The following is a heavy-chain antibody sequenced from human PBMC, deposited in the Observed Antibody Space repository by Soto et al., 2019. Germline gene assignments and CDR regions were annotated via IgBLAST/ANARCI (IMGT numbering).Heavy chain of an antibody. Sequence: QVQLVESGGGVVQPGRSLRLSCAASGFTFSSYGMHWVRQAPGKALEWVAVIWYDGSNKYYADSVKGRFTISRDNSKNTLYVQMNSLRAEDTAVYYCARDQLYSSSWSDYWGQGTLVTVSS. CDR3: ARDQLYSSSWSDY. J-gene: IGHJ4*02. CDR1: GFTFSSYG. V-gene: IGHV3-33*01. D-gene: IGHD6-13*01. CDR2: IWYDGSNK.